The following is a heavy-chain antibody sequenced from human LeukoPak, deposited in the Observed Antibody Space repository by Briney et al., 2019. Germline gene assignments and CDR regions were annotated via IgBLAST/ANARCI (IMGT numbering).Heavy chain of an antibody. CDR3: ARGGWSLDY. CDR2: IYYSGST. J-gene: IGHJ4*02. Sequence: SETLSLTCTVSGGSISSYYWSWIRRPPGKGLEWIGYIYYSGSTNYNPSLKSRVTISVDTSNNQFSLKLSYVTAADTAMYYCARGGWSLDYWGQGTLVTVSS. CDR1: GGSISSYY. V-gene: IGHV4-59*01. D-gene: IGHD6-19*01.